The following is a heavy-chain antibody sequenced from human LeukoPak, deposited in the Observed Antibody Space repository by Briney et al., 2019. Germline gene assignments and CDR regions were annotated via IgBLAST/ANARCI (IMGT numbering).Heavy chain of an antibody. CDR3: VRSGWFDY. CDR2: IKQDGSEK. J-gene: IGHJ4*02. Sequence: PRGSLRLSCAASGFAFSSYWMSWVRQAPGKGLEWVANIKQDGSEKHYVDSVKGRFTISRDNAKNSLYLQMNSLRAEDTAVYYCVRSGWFDYWGQGTLVTVSS. V-gene: IGHV3-7*01. D-gene: IGHD6-19*01. CDR1: GFAFSSYW.